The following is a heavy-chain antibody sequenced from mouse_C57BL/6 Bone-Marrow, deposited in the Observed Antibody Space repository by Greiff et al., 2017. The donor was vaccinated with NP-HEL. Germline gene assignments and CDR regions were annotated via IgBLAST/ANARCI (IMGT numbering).Heavy chain of an antibody. V-gene: IGHV1-19*01. J-gene: IGHJ2*01. CDR1: GYTFTDYY. CDR2: INPYNGGT. Sequence: VHVKQSGPVLVKPGASVKMSCKASGYTFTDYYMNWVKQSHGKSLEWIGVINPYNGGTSYNQKFKGKATLTVDKSSSTAYMELNSLTSEDSAVYYCARHSFDYWGQGTTLTVSS. CDR3: ARHSFDY.